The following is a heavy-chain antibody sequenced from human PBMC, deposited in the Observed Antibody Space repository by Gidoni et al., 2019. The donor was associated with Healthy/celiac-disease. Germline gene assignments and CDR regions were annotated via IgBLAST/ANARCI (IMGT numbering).Heavy chain of an antibody. CDR1: GYNFTTYW. D-gene: IGHD4-17*01. J-gene: IGHJ4*02. CDR2: IHPGDSDT. Sequence: EVQLVQSGAEVKKPGESLKISCQASGYNFTTYWIGWVRQMPGKGLEWMAIIHPGDSDTRYSPSFQGQVTISADKSISTAYLQWSSLKASDTAMYYCARKAIYGDYSMYYFDYWGQGTLVTVSS. V-gene: IGHV5-51*01. CDR3: ARKAIYGDYSMYYFDY.